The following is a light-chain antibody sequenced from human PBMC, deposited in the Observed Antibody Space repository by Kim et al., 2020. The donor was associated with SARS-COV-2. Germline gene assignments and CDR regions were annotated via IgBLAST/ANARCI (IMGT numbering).Light chain of an antibody. CDR2: RDT. J-gene: IGLJ3*02. CDR3: SAWDSSLSSWV. Sequence: QTTTLTCTGNSNNVGPQGAAWLQQHPGHPPKLLSYRDTNRPSGISERLSASRSGSTASLTITGLQPEDEADYYCSAWDSSLSSWVFGGGTQLTVL. V-gene: IGLV10-54*01. CDR1: SNNVGPQG.